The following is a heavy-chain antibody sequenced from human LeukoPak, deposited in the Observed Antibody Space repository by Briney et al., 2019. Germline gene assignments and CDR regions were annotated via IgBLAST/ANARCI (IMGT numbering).Heavy chain of an antibody. CDR1: GGTFSSYA. CDR2: IIPIFGTA. Sequence: SVKVSCKASGGTFSSYAISWVRQAPGQGLEWMGGIIPIFGTANYAQKFQGRVTITADESTSTAYMELSSLRSEDTAVYYCARGLMYYYGSGSYYNGGEIDYWGQGTLVTVSS. V-gene: IGHV1-69*13. CDR3: ARGLMYYYGSGSYYNGGEIDY. J-gene: IGHJ4*02. D-gene: IGHD3-10*01.